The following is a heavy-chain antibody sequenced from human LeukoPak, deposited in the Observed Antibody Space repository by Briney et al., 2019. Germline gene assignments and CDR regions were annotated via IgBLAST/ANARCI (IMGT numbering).Heavy chain of an antibody. J-gene: IGHJ6*02. Sequence: GGSLRLSCAASGFTFSSYSMHWVRQDPRKGLVWVSRINGDGRNINYADSVRGRFTISRDNAKNTLYLQMNTLRVEDTAVYYCTRDLMDYDVSTGLHHYYMDVWGQGTTVTVSS. CDR3: TRDLMDYDVSTGLHHYYMDV. V-gene: IGHV3-74*01. CDR2: INGDGRNI. CDR1: GFTFSSYS. D-gene: IGHD3-9*01.